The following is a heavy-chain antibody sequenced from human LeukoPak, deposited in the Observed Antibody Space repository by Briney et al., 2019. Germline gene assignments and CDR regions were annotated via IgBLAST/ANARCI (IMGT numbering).Heavy chain of an antibody. V-gene: IGHV4-38-2*02. D-gene: IGHD3-3*01. J-gene: IGHJ5*02. CDR3: ATRTETKYYDFWSGYSNWFDP. Sequence: SETLSLTCTVSGYSISSGYYWGWIRQPPGKGLEWIGSIYHSGSTYYNPSLKSRVTISVDTSKNQFSLKLSSVTAADTAVYYCATRTETKYYDFWSGYSNWFDPWGQGTLVTVSS. CDR1: GYSISSGYY. CDR2: IYHSGST.